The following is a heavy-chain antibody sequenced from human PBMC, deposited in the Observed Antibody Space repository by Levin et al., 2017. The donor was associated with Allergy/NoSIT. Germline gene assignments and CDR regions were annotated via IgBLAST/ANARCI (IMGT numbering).Heavy chain of an antibody. J-gene: IGHJ6*02. V-gene: IGHV4-30-4*01. CDR1: GGSIRSDDHY. Sequence: LRLSCSVSGGSIRSDDHYWSWVRQSPGKGLEWIGYIRYTGSTYYSPSLKRRIKISLDTSLSQFSLKMYSVTAADTAVSFCSRAGWSCGFDVWGQGTTVTVSS. CDR2: IRYTGST. D-gene: IGHD2-21*01. CDR3: SRAGWSCGFDV.